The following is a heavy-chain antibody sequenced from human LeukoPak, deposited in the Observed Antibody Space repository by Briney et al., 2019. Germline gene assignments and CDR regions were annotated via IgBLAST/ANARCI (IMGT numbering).Heavy chain of an antibody. J-gene: IGHJ4*02. CDR2: FDPEDGET. CDR1: GYTLTELS. V-gene: IGHV1-24*01. CDR3: ATHSSGWYYY. Sequence: ASVRVSCKVSGYTLTELSMHWVRQAPGRGLEWMGGFDPEDGETIYAQKFQGRVTMTEDTSTDTAYMELSSLRSEDTAVYYCATHSSGWYYYWGQGTLVTVSS. D-gene: IGHD6-19*01.